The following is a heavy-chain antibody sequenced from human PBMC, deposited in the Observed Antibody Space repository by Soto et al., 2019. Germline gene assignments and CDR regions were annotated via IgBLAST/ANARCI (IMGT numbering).Heavy chain of an antibody. CDR2: VSAGGDNT. D-gene: IGHD2-2*01. V-gene: IGHV3-23*01. CDR3: AKVGYCSSTSCYLLGYFDY. J-gene: IGHJ4*02. Sequence: GGSLRLSCTASGFTFFNYTMHWVRQAPGKGLEWVSRVSAGGDNTDYADAVKGRFTISRDNSKNTLFLQMNSLRAEDTAVYYCAKVGYCSSTSCYLLGYFDYWGQGTLVTVSS. CDR1: GFTFFNYT.